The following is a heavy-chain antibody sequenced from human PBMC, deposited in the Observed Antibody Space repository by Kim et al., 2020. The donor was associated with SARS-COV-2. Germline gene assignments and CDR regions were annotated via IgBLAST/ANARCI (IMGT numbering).Heavy chain of an antibody. J-gene: IGHJ4*02. V-gene: IGHV3-48*03. CDR2: ISSSGSTI. CDR1: GFTFSSYE. D-gene: IGHD6-19*01. Sequence: GGSLRLSCAASGFTFSSYEMNWVRQAPGKGLEWVSYISSSGSTIYYADSVKGRFTISRDNAKNSLYLQMNSLRAEDTAVYYCARFLPHSAVAATNYFDYWGQGTLVTVSS. CDR3: ARFLPHSAVAATNYFDY.